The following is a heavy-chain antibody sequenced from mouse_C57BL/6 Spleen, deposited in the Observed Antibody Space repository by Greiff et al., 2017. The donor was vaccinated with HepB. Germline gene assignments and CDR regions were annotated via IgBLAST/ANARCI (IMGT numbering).Heavy chain of an antibody. V-gene: IGHV5-12*01. CDR2: ISNGGGST. CDR1: GFTFSDYY. CDR3: ARHADAMDY. Sequence: EVNVVESGGGLVQPGGSLKLSCAASGFTFSDYYMHWVRQTPEKRLEWVAYISNGGGSTYYPDTVKGRFTISRDNAKNTLYLQMSRLKSEDTAMYYCARHADAMDYWGQGTSVTVSS. J-gene: IGHJ4*01.